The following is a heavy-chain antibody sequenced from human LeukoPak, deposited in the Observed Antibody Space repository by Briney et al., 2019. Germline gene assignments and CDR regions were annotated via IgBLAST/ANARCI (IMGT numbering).Heavy chain of an antibody. CDR1: GGSISSSSYY. CDR3: ARDRDYHYWYFDL. D-gene: IGHD4-17*01. J-gene: IGHJ2*01. V-gene: IGHV4-39*07. CDR2: IYYSGST. Sequence: PSETLSLTCTVSGGSISSSSYYWGWIRQPPGKGLEWIGSIYYSGSTYYNPSLKSRVTISVDTSKNQFSLKLSSVTAADTAVYYCARDRDYHYWYFDLWGRGTLVTVSS.